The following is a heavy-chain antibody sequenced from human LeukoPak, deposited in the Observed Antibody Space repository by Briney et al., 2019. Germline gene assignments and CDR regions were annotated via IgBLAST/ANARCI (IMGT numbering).Heavy chain of an antibody. CDR3: AKDPIAAAVLGDAFDI. Sequence: PGGSLRLSCAAFGFTFSSYAMSWVRQAPGKGLEWVSGISGSGGTTYYADSVKGRFTISRDNSKNTLYLQMNSLRAEDTAVYYCAKDPIAAAVLGDAFDIRGQGTMVTVSS. V-gene: IGHV3-23*01. CDR1: GFTFSSYA. J-gene: IGHJ3*02. D-gene: IGHD6-13*01. CDR2: ISGSGGTT.